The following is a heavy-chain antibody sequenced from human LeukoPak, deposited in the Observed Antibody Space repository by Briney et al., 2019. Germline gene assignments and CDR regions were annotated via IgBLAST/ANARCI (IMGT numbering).Heavy chain of an antibody. CDR1: GGTFSSYA. Sequence: SVKVSCKASGGTFSSYAISWVRQAPGQGLEWMGGIIPFFGTANHAQKFLGRLTITADKSTSKAYMELSSLRSEDTAMYYCARGGTNDFWKDSWGQGTLVTVSS. CDR2: IIPFFGTA. V-gene: IGHV1-69*06. CDR3: ARGGTNDFWKDS. J-gene: IGHJ4*02. D-gene: IGHD3/OR15-3a*01.